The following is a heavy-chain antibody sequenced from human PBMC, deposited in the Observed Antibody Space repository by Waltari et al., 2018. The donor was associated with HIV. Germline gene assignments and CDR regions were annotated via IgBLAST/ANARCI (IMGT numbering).Heavy chain of an antibody. D-gene: IGHD4-17*01. CDR3: ARARPLLTTWAGVLDI. Sequence: QVQLQESGPGLVKPSGTLSLTCVVSGGAISRSNCWSWVRQPPGKGLEWFGEIYQSGTTNYNPSLKSRVAIAMDQSENQFSLSLNSVTAADTAMYFCARARPLLTTWAGVLDIWGRGTMVIVSS. V-gene: IGHV4-4*02. CDR2: IYQSGTT. CDR1: GGAISRSNC. J-gene: IGHJ3*02.